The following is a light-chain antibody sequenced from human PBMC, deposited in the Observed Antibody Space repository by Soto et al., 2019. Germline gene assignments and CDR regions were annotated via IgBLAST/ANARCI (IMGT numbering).Light chain of an antibody. V-gene: IGKV3-20*01. CDR2: GAS. Sequence: EIVLTQSPVTLSLSPGERAPLSCRASQTVSTSSLAWYQQKPGQAPRLLIYGASSRATGIPNRSSGSGSGTDFTFSISRLEPEDFAVYYCQHYANSAYTFGQGTKLEIK. CDR3: QHYANSAYT. CDR1: QTVSTSS. J-gene: IGKJ2*01.